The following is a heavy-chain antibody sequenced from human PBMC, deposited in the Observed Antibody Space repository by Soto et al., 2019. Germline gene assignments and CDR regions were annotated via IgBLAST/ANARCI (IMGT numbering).Heavy chain of an antibody. Sequence: QVQLQESGPGLVKPSQTLSLTCTVSGGSISSNAYYWSWIRQLPGKGLEWIGYIYYTGSTYYNPSLKSRVTISIDTSKNQFSLELTSVTAAETAVYYCAREGGNGLDYWGQGTLVTVSS. V-gene: IGHV4-31*03. CDR1: GGSISSNAYY. CDR2: IYYTGST. D-gene: IGHD2-8*01. CDR3: AREGGNGLDY. J-gene: IGHJ4*02.